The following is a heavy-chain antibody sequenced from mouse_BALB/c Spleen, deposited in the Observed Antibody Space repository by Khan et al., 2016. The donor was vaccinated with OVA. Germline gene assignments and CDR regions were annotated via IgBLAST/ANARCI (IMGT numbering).Heavy chain of an antibody. CDR2: IWSGGST. V-gene: IGHV2-6-4*01. Sequence: QVQLKESGPGLVAPSQSLSITCTVSGFSLSRYSVHWVRQPPGKGLEWLGMIWSGGSTDYNSALESRLSISKDNSKSQVFLKMNSLQTDDTAMYYCARKKYGNYVSLDYWAQGTSVTVSS. D-gene: IGHD2-10*02. CDR1: GFSLSRYS. CDR3: ARKKYGNYVSLDY. J-gene: IGHJ4*01.